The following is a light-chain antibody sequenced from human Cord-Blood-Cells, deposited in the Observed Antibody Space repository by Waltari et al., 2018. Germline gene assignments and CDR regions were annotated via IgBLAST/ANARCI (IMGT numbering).Light chain of an antibody. CDR1: TMDVGGYNY. V-gene: IGLV2-14*01. Sequence: QSALTQPPSASGSPGPSVTISCPGTTMDVGGYNYVPWYQQPPAKAPKLMIYDVSKRPSGVSNRFSGSKSGNTASLTISGLQAEDEADYYCSSYTSSSTWVFGGGTKLTVL. CDR3: SSYTSSSTWV. CDR2: DVS. J-gene: IGLJ3*02.